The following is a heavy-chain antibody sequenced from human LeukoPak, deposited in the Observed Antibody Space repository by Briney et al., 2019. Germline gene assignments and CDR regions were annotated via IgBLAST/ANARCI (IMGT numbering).Heavy chain of an antibody. V-gene: IGHV1-69*05. CDR3: ARSGYYYDSSGYYSTDY. D-gene: IGHD3-22*01. CDR1: GGTFSSYA. CDR2: IIPIFGTA. J-gene: IGHJ4*02. Sequence: SVKVSCKASGGTFSSYAISWVRQAPGQGLEWMGGIIPIFGTANYAQKFQGRVTITTDESTSTAYMELSSLRSEDTAVYYCARSGYYYDSSGYYSTDYWGQGTLVTVSS.